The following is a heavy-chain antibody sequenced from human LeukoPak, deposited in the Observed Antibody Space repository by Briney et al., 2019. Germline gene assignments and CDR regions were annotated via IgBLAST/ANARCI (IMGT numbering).Heavy chain of an antibody. J-gene: IGHJ2*01. Sequence: PSETLSLTCTVSGGSISSYYWSWIRQPPGKGLEWIGEVSHGGTTNYSPSLASRVTVSLDTSKSQFSVRLNSVTAADTAVYYCVRRRYFDSQSSWYFDLWGRGTPVTVSS. D-gene: IGHD3-9*01. CDR1: GGSISSYY. CDR2: VSHGGTT. CDR3: VRRRYFDSQSSWYFDL. V-gene: IGHV4-34*01.